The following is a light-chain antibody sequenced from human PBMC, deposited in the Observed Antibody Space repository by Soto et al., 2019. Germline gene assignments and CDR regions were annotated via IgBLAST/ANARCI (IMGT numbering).Light chain of an antibody. CDR2: GAS. CDR3: QQYGSSTRT. J-gene: IGKJ1*01. V-gene: IGKV3-20*01. Sequence: EIVLTQSPGTLSLSPGERATFSSGAGRGVTSGYLAGYKKKPGKAPRFLIYGASSRATDIPDRFSGSGSGTDFTLTISRLEPEDFAVYYCQQYGSSTRTFGQGTKVEIK. CDR1: RGVTSGY.